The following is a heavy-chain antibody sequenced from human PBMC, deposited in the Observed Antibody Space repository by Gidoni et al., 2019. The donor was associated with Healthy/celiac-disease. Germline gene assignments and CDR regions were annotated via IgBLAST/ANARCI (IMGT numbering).Heavy chain of an antibody. CDR2: ISWNSGSI. CDR3: AKGYRGYCSGGSCSYLDY. J-gene: IGHJ4*02. Sequence: EVRLLETGGALVQPGRSWRLSCAPYGFPFGAYAMHWVRQAPGKGLEWVSVISWNSGSIGYADSVKGRFTISRDNAKNSLYLQMNSLRAEDTALYYCAKGYRGYCSGGSCSYLDYWGQGTLITVSS. D-gene: IGHD2-15*01. CDR1: GFPFGAYA. V-gene: IGHV3-9*01.